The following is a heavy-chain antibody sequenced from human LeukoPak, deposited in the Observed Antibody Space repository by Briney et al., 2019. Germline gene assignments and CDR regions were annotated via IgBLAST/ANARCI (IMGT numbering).Heavy chain of an antibody. CDR1: GGTFSRYA. Sequence: SVKVSCKASGGTFSRYAISWARQALGQGLEWMGGIIPMFGIANYAQKFQGRVTITADESTSTAYMELSSLRSEDTAVYYCARDRPYTGGWRGFDYWGQGTLVTVSS. D-gene: IGHD6-19*01. J-gene: IGHJ4*02. V-gene: IGHV1-69*13. CDR2: IIPMFGIA. CDR3: ARDRPYTGGWRGFDY.